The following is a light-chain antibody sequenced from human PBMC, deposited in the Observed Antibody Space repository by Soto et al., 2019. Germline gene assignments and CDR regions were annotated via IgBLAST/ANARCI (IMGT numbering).Light chain of an antibody. J-gene: IGKJ1*01. CDR3: HQYDSFSVT. CDR1: QRISGW. Sequence: DIQMTQSPSTLSASVGYTFTITGLASQRISGWLSWHQQNPGKPPNLLIYDVSALKRGVPPRFSGSGSGTEFTLTTSRLQPEDFATYCWHQYDSFSVTF. CDR2: DVS. V-gene: IGKV1-5*01.